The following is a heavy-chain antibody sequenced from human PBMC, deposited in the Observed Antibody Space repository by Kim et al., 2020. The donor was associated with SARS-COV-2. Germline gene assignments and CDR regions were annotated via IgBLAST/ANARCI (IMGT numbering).Heavy chain of an antibody. V-gene: IGHV3-43*02. CDR1: GFSFDDYA. J-gene: IGHJ4*01. CDR2: IGRNGDYI. D-gene: IGHD2-15*01. CDR3: AKAEYCVPGNCYLLDY. Sequence: GGSLRLSCEASGFSFDDYAMHWARQSPGKGLEWVSLIGRNGDYIRYADSVNGRFTISRDNSKNSLYLQMNSLTAEDTAFYFCAKAEYCVPGNCYLLDYWGHGPLLTVSS.